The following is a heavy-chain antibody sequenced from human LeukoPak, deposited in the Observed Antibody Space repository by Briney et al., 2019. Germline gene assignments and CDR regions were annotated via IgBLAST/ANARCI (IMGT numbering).Heavy chain of an antibody. CDR2: INWNGGST. D-gene: IGHD3-22*01. V-gene: IGHV3-20*04. J-gene: IGHJ4*02. CDR1: GFTFDDYG. CDR3: ARAKSTGYYYDSSGLFDY. Sequence: GGSLRLSCAASGFTFDDYGMSWVRQAPGKGLEWVSGINWNGGSTGYADSVKGRFTISRDNAKNSLYLQMNSLRAEDTAVYYCARAKSTGYYYDSSGLFDYWGQGTLVTVSS.